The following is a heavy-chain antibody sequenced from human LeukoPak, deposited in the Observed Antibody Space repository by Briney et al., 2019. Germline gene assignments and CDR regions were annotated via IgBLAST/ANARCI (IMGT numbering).Heavy chain of an antibody. V-gene: IGHV3-23*01. CDR3: AKSRDGYNFDY. Sequence: GGSLRLSCAASGFTFGSCWMNWVRQAPGMGLEWVSAISGGGGNTYYAGSVKGRFTISRDNSENTLFLQMDSLRAEDTAVYYCAKSRDGYNFDYWGQGTLVTVSS. D-gene: IGHD5-24*01. J-gene: IGHJ4*02. CDR2: ISGGGGNT. CDR1: GFTFGSCW.